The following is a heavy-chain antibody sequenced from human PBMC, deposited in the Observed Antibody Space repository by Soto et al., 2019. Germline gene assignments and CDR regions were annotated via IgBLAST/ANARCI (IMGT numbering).Heavy chain of an antibody. J-gene: IGHJ4*02. Sequence: GGSLSLSWPSSGFTFNNYAMNWVRQAPGKRLECVSTISGRGDSADYADSVKRRLTISRDNSKNTVYLEMNSLRADDTAVYYCTKVSRGYCGGGRCPPKPYFDYWGQGTLVTVSS. D-gene: IGHD2-15*01. CDR1: GFTFNNYA. V-gene: IGHV3-23*01. CDR3: TKVSRGYCGGGRCPPKPYFDY. CDR2: ISGRGDSA.